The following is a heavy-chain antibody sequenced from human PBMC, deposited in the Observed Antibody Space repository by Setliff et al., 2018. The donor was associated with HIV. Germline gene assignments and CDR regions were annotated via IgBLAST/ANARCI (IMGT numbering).Heavy chain of an antibody. CDR1: GGTFGSYA. J-gene: IGHJ3*02. CDR3: GTYPPNWNYGAAAFDI. CDR2: INPNSADT. Sequence: ASVKVSCKASGGTFGSYAISWVRQAPGQGLEWMAWINPNSADTRIAQKFEGRVTMTWDTSLTTAYMELSSLRSADTALYYCGTYPPNWNYGAAAFDIWGQGTLVTVSS. D-gene: IGHD1-7*01. V-gene: IGHV1-2*02.